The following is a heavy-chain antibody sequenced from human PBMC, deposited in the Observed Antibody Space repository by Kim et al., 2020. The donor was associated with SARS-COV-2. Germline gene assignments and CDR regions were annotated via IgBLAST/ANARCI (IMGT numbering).Heavy chain of an antibody. D-gene: IGHD3-3*01. J-gene: IGHJ6*03. CDR2: IYSGGST. V-gene: IGHV3-53*01. Sequence: IYSGGSTYYADSVKGRFTISRDNSKNTLYLQMNSLRAEDTAVYYCARGARTTYYYFWSGYSDYYYYMDVWGKGTTVTVSS. CDR3: ARGARTTYYYFWSGYSDYYYYMDV.